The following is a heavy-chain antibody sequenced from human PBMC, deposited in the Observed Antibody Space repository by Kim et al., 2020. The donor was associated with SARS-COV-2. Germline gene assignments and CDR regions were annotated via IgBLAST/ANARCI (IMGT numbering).Heavy chain of an antibody. Sequence: DSGKGRLTISRDNAKNTLYLQMNSLRAEDTAVYYCAKRRGSSGWFGYFDYWGQGTLVTVSS. CDR3: AKRRGSSGWFGYFDY. V-gene: IGHV3-23*01. D-gene: IGHD6-19*01. J-gene: IGHJ4*02.